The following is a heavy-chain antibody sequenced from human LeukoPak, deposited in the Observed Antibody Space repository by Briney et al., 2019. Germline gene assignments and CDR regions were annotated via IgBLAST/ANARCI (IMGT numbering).Heavy chain of an antibody. CDR1: GYTFTDNF. CDR2: ISPTSGGT. CDR3: ARGSGSNQLRGHDY. D-gene: IGHD3-16*02. J-gene: IGHJ4*02. Sequence: GSVKVSCKASGYTFTDNFIHWVRQAPGQGPKWMGWISPTSGGTNYAQNFQGRVTMTRDTSISTAHMELSGLRTDDTAVYYCARGSGSNQLRGHDYWGQGTPVTVSS. V-gene: IGHV1-2*02.